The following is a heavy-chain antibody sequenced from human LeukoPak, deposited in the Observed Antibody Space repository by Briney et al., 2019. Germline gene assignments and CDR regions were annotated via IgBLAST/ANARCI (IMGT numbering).Heavy chain of an antibody. CDR3: ARNYYDSSGYNWFDP. D-gene: IGHD3-22*01. Sequence: ASVKVSCKASGGTFSSYAISWVRQAPGQGLEWMGWINPNSGGTNYAQKFQGRVTMTRDTSISTAYMELSRLRSDDTAVYYCARNYYDSSGYNWFDPWGQGTLVTVSS. J-gene: IGHJ5*02. CDR1: GGTFSSYA. CDR2: INPNSGGT. V-gene: IGHV1-2*02.